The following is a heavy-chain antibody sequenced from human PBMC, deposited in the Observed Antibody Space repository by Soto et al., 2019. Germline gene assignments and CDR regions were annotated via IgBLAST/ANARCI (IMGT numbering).Heavy chain of an antibody. CDR2: IYYSGST. J-gene: IGHJ4*02. CDR3: ARARGYYGSGSYKYYFDY. Sequence: QVRLQESGPGLVKPSQTLSLTCTVSGGSISSGGYYWSWIRQHPGKGLEWIGYIYYSGSTYYNPSLKSRVTISVDTSKNQFSLKLSSVTAADTAVYYCARARGYYGSGSYKYYFDYWGQGTLVTVSS. V-gene: IGHV4-31*03. CDR1: GGSISSGGYY. D-gene: IGHD3-10*01.